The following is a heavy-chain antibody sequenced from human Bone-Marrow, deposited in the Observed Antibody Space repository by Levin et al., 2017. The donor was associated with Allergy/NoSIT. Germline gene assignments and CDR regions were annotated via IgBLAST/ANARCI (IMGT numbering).Heavy chain of an antibody. CDR3: AKDNRDIVATTWTRIVGSADRGY. CDR1: GFTFSTYA. CDR2: ISGSGGST. Sequence: HPSETLSLTCAASGFTFSTYAMSWVRQAPGKGLEWVSAISGSGGSTYYADSVKGRFTISRDNSKNTLFLQMNSLRAEDTAVYYCAKDNRDIVATTWTRIVGSADRGYWGQGTLVTVSS. V-gene: IGHV3-23*01. D-gene: IGHD5-12*01. J-gene: IGHJ4*02.